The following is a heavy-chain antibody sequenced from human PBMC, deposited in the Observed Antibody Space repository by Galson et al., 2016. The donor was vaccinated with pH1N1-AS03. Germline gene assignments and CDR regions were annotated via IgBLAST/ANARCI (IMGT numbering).Heavy chain of an antibody. Sequence: SVKVSCKASGGTLNNYAVNWVRQAPGQGLEWMGGISPIFGSANHAQKFQGRVTITADIFTNTAYMELSGLSSEDTAVYYCARGLTYYFGSGSVFGDQGTLVTVSS. CDR3: ARGLTYYFGSGSVF. CDR2: ISPIFGSA. CDR1: GGTLNNYA. J-gene: IGHJ4*02. D-gene: IGHD3-10*01. V-gene: IGHV1-69*06.